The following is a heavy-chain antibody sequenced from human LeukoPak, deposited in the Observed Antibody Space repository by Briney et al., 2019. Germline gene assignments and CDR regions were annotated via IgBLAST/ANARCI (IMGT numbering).Heavy chain of an antibody. CDR1: GYSFTSYW. J-gene: IGHJ6*02. D-gene: IGHD3-22*01. CDR2: IYPGDSDT. V-gene: IGHV5-51*01. Sequence: GESLKISCKGSGYSFTSYWIGWVRQMPGKGLEWMGIIYPGDSDTRYSPSFQGQVTISADKSISTAYLQWSSLKASDTAMYYCARHQYYSDSSGYYNYYGMDAWGQGTTVTVSS. CDR3: ARHQYYSDSSGYYNYYGMDA.